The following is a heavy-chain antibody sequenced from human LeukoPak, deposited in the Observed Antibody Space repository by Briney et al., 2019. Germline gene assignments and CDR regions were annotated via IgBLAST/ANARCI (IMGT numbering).Heavy chain of an antibody. D-gene: IGHD4-17*01. CDR1: GGSISSYY. J-gene: IGHJ3*02. CDR3: ARERTTVPYALHAFDI. Sequence: PSETLSLTCTVSGGSISSYYWSWIRQPAGKGLEWIGRIYTSGSTNYNPSLKSRVTMSVDTSKNQFSLKLSSVTAADTAVYYCARERTTVPYALHAFDIWGQGTMVTVSS. CDR2: IYTSGST. V-gene: IGHV4-4*07.